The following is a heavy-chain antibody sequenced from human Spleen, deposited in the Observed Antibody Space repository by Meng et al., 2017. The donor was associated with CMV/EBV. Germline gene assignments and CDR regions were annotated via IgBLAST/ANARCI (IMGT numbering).Heavy chain of an antibody. Sequence: ASVKVSCKASGYTFNEYYIHWVRQAPGQGLEWMGQINSNTGATYYQQKFQGRVTMTRDTSISTAYMELSRLKSDDTAVYYCARAAAYMSYGLDVWGQGTTVTVSS. CDR1: GYTFNEYY. CDR3: ARAAAYMSYGLDV. CDR2: INSNTGAT. J-gene: IGHJ6*02. V-gene: IGHV1-2*06. D-gene: IGHD2-15*01.